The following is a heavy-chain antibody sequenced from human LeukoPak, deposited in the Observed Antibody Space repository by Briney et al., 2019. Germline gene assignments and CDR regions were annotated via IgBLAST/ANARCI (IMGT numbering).Heavy chain of an antibody. J-gene: IGHJ2*01. D-gene: IGHD2-15*01. CDR3: ARDPYCSGGICYVHWYFDL. Sequence: GGSLRLSCAASGFTFSSYAMSWVRQAPGKGLEWVSSISGSGGSTYYADSVKGRFTISRDNSKNTLYLQMNSLRAEDTAVYYCARDPYCSGGICYVHWYFDLWGRGTLVTVSS. V-gene: IGHV3-23*01. CDR1: GFTFSSYA. CDR2: ISGSGGST.